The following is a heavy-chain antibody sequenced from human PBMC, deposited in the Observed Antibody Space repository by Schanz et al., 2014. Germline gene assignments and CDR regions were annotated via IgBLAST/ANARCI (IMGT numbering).Heavy chain of an antibody. D-gene: IGHD3-10*01. CDR3: VRDILHRVYDSGSP. V-gene: IGHV3-48*01. CDR2: ISGSSRTI. J-gene: IGHJ5*02. CDR1: GFTFSSYA. Sequence: EVQLLESGGGLVQPGGSLRLSCAASGFTFSSYAMSWVRQAPGKGLEWVSYISGSSRTIYYADSMKGRFTVSRDNAENALYLQMNSLRAEDTAVYYCVRDILHRVYDSGSPWGQGTLXTVSS.